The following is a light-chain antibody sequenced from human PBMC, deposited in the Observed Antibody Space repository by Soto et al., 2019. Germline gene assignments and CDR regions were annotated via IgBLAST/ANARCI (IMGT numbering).Light chain of an antibody. CDR2: DAS. Sequence: DIQMTQSPSTLSGSVVDRVTITCLASQTISSWLAWYQQKPGKAPKLLIYDASSLESGVPSRFSGSGSGTEFTLTIASLQPDDFATYYCQQYETFSGTFGPGTKVDIK. CDR3: QQYETFSGT. J-gene: IGKJ1*01. V-gene: IGKV1-5*01. CDR1: QTISSW.